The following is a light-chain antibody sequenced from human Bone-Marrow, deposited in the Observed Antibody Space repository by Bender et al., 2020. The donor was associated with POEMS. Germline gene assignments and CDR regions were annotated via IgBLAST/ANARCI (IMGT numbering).Light chain of an antibody. CDR2: QDT. CDR1: DLGDKY. V-gene: IGLV3-1*01. Sequence: SYEVTQPPSVSVSPGQTASITRSGDDLGDKYVAWYQQKPGQSPVLVIYQDTKRPSGIPERFSGSNSGNTATLTISGTQAMEEADYYCQAWDTYSVIFGGGTKLTVL. CDR3: QAWDTYSVI. J-gene: IGLJ2*01.